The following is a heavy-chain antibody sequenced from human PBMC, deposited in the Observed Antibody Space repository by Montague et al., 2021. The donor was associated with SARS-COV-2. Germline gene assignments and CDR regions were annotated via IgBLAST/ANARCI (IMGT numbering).Heavy chain of an antibody. Sequence: SETLSLTCTVSGGSISSYYWSWIRQPPGKGLEWIGYIYYSGSTNYNPSLKSRVTISVDTSKNQFSLKLSSVTAADTAVYYCARGHDCSGSSCWGEYWFDPWGQGTLVTVSS. J-gene: IGHJ5*02. CDR3: ARGHDCSGSSCWGEYWFDP. CDR1: GGSISSYY. D-gene: IGHD2-15*01. V-gene: IGHV4-59*01. CDR2: IYYSGST.